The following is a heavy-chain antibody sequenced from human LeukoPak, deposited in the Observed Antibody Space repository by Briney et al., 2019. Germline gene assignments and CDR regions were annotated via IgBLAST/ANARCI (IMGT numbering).Heavy chain of an antibody. D-gene: IGHD6-13*01. Sequence: SQTLSLTCTVSGGSISSGGYYWSWIRQRPGKGLEWIGYIYYSGSTYYNPSLKSRVTISVDTSKNQFSLKLSSVTAADTAVYYCARGITAAGPNFDYWGQGTLVTVSS. CDR2: IYYSGST. V-gene: IGHV4-31*03. CDR1: GGSISSGGYY. J-gene: IGHJ4*02. CDR3: ARGITAAGPNFDY.